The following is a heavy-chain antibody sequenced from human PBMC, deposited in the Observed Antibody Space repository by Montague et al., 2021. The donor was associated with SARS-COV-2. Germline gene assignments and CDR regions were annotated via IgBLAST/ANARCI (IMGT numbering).Heavy chain of an antibody. J-gene: IGHJ5*02. CDR3: ARVSKVLNEWIPLERWEYWFDP. V-gene: IGHV4-61*01. Sequence: SETLSLTCTVSGGSVSSGSYYWSWIRQPPGKGLEWIGYIYYSGSTNYNPSPKSRVTISVDTSKNQFSLKLSSVTAADTAVYYCARVSKVLNEWIPLERWEYWFDPWGQGTLVTVSS. D-gene: IGHD5-18*01. CDR2: IYYSGST. CDR1: GGSVSSGSYY.